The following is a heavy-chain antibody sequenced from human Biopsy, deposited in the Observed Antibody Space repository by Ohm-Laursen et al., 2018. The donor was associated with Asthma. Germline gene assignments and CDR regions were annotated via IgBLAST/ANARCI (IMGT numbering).Heavy chain of an antibody. V-gene: IGHV1-18*01. D-gene: IGHD3-10*01. CDR1: GSTFNSAG. CDR2: ISVYNGNT. Sequence: GASVKVSCKTSGSTFNSAGITWVRQAPGQGLEWMGWISVYNGNTKVAQKLQDRVTMITDTSTSTAYMELRSLRSDDTAVYFCARAVDYSHYYGIDAWGQGTTVTVS. CDR3: ARAVDYSHYYGIDA. J-gene: IGHJ6*02.